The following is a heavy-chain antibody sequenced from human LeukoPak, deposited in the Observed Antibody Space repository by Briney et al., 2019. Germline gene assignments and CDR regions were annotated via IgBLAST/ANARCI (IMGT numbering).Heavy chain of an antibody. CDR2: IYYSGST. CDR3: ARGRVWFGELLHIPFDP. Sequence: SETLSLTCTVSGGSISSYYWSWIRQPPGKGLEWIGYIYYSGSTNYNPSLKSRVTISVDTSKNQSSLKLSSVTAADTAVYYCARGRVWFGELLHIPFDPWGQGTLVTVSS. CDR1: GGSISSYY. V-gene: IGHV4-59*01. J-gene: IGHJ5*02. D-gene: IGHD3-10*01.